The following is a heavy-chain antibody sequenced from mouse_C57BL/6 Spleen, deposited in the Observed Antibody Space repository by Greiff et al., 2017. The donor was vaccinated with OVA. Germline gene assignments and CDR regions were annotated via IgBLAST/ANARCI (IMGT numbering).Heavy chain of an antibody. CDR1: GYTFTDYN. J-gene: IGHJ3*01. Sequence: EVQLQESGPELVKPGASVKIPCKASGYTFTDYNMDWVKQSHGKSLEWIGDINPNNGGTIYNQKFKGKATLTVDKSSSTAYMELRSLTSEDTAVYYCARHYDYDEAWFAYWGQGTLVTVSA. CDR3: ARHYDYDEAWFAY. V-gene: IGHV1-18*01. CDR2: INPNNGGT. D-gene: IGHD2-4*01.